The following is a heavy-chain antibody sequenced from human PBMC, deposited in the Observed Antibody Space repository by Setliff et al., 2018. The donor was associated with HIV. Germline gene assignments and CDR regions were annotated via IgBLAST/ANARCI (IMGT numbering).Heavy chain of an antibody. D-gene: IGHD3-3*01. CDR2: IFYSGIT. CDR3: ASEKKAWSVSDSFYEY. V-gene: IGHV4-59*01. Sequence: LSLTCSVSGGSIGIFYWSWIRQPPGKGLEWIGYIFYSGITIYNPSLKSRVTISSDTYKKKFSLNLTSMTATDTAVYYCASEKKAWSVSDSFYEYWGQGVPVTVSS. CDR1: GGSIGIFY. J-gene: IGHJ4*02.